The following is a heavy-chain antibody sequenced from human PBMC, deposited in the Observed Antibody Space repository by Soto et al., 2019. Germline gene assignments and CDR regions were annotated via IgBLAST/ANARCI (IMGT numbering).Heavy chain of an antibody. V-gene: IGHV1-69*06. Sequence: QVQLVQSGAEVKKPGSSVQVSCKASGGTFSSYAISWVRQAPGQGLEWMGGIIPIFGTANYAQKFQGRVTITADKSTSTAYMELSSLRSEDTAVYYCARVPTHYYDSSGYYPNWFDPWGQGTLVTVSS. CDR2: IIPIFGTA. J-gene: IGHJ5*02. CDR3: ARVPTHYYDSSGYYPNWFDP. CDR1: GGTFSSYA. D-gene: IGHD3-22*01.